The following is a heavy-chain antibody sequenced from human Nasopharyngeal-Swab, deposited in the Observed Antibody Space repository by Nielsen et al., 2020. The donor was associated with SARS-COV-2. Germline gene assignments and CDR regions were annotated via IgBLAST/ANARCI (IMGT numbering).Heavy chain of an antibody. CDR2: ISGSGGST. CDR1: GFTFSSNA. Sequence: GGSLRLSCAASGFTFSSNAMSWVRQAPGKGLEWVSAISGSGGSTYYADSVKGRFTISRDNSKNTLYLQMNSLRAEDTAVYYCAKGRSNRDAFDIWGQGTMVTVSS. D-gene: IGHD1-14*01. J-gene: IGHJ3*02. V-gene: IGHV3-23*01. CDR3: AKGRSNRDAFDI.